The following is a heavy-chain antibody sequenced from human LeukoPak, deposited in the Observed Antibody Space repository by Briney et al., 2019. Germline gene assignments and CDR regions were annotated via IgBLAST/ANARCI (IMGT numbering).Heavy chain of an antibody. J-gene: IGHJ3*02. V-gene: IGHV1-69*05. CDR1: GGTFSSYA. CDR3: ARGRWLQLGDAFDI. Sequence: SVKVSCKASGGTFSSYAISWVRQAPGQGLEWMGGIIPIFGTANYAQKFQGRATITTDESTSTAYMELSSLRSEDTAVYYCARGRWLQLGDAFDIWGQGTMVTVSS. CDR2: IIPIFGTA. D-gene: IGHD5-24*01.